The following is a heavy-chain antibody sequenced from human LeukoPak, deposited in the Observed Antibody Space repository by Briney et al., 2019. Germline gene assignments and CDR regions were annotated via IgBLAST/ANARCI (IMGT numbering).Heavy chain of an antibody. Sequence: GGSLRLSCADSGFTFDDYAMHWVRQAPGKGLEWVSLISGDGGSTYYADSVKGRFTISRDKSKNSLYLQMNSLRTEDTALYYCASGPSYYDSSGYYLVSPFDYWGQGTLVTASS. CDR1: GFTFDDYA. V-gene: IGHV3-43*02. CDR3: ASGPSYYDSSGYYLVSPFDY. D-gene: IGHD3-22*01. CDR2: ISGDGGST. J-gene: IGHJ4*02.